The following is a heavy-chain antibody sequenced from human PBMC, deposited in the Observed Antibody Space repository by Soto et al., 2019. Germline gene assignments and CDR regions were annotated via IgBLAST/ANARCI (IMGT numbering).Heavy chain of an antibody. CDR1: GGSMYSSNW. Sequence: SETLSLTCVVSGGSMYSSNWWICVRQPPGKGLEWIGQIFHSGTTYYNLSLKSRVTISLDKSENQFSLKLSSLTAADTAVYYCASLGTTVTSFDSWGQGTLVTVSS. J-gene: IGHJ4*02. CDR3: ASLGTTVTSFDS. V-gene: IGHV4-4*02. CDR2: IFHSGTT. D-gene: IGHD4-4*01.